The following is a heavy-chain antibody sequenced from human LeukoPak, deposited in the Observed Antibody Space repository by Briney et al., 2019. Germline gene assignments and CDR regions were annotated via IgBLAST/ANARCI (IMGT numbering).Heavy chain of an antibody. J-gene: IGHJ4*02. CDR2: ISGSDDGT. CDR3: AKRGPIYSSTPGNYFDY. Sequence: GGSLRLSCGASGFTFRNCGMTWVRQAPGKGLEWVSTISGSDDGTYYADSVRGRFTISRDNSKNTLYLQMKALRDEDTATYYCAKRGPIYSSTPGNYFDYWGQGTLVTVSS. CDR1: GFTFRNCG. D-gene: IGHD3-10*01. V-gene: IGHV3-23*01.